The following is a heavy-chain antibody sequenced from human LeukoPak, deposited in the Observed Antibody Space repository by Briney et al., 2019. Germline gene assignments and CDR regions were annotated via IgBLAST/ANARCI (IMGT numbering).Heavy chain of an antibody. CDR1: GFTFNTYA. D-gene: IGHD3-10*01. CDR3: AREIFGSGSDPDF. J-gene: IGHJ4*02. CDR2: IWHDGSHK. V-gene: IGHV3-33*01. Sequence: PGGSLRFSCAASGFTFNTYAMHWVRQAPGQGLEWVALIWHDGSHKFYSNSVRGQFTISRDNSKNTVSLQMNNLRPEDAAVYYCAREIFGSGSDPDFWGQGTLVTVSS.